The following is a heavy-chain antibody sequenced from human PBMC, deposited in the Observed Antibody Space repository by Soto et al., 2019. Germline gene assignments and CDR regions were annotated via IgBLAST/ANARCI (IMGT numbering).Heavy chain of an antibody. J-gene: IGHJ6*01. CDR2: IYYSGST. CDR1: GGSVSSGSYY. CDR3: ARMEVYCSSTSCYYYYGMDV. D-gene: IGHD2-2*01. V-gene: IGHV4-61*01. Sequence: QVQLQESGPGLVKPSETLSLTCTVSGGSVSSGSYYWSWIRQPPGKGLEWIGYIYYSGSTNYNPSLKSRVTISVDTSKNQFSLKLSSVTAADTAVYYCARMEVYCSSTSCYYYYGMDVW.